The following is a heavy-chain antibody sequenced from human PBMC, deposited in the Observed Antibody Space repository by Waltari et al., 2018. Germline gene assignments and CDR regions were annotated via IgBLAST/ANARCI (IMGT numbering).Heavy chain of an antibody. Sequence: EVLLMESGGGLVKPGGSRRLSGAVSGLLFTPYDMHWVRQAPGKGPEWVSMITRSASFIYYANSVKGRFTVSRDDAEKSLFLQMDSLTVEDTAVYYCARSSPQGTPGGIDHWGQGTLVTVSS. J-gene: IGHJ5*02. CDR1: GLLFTPYD. CDR2: ITRSASFI. D-gene: IGHD1-26*01. V-gene: IGHV3-21*01. CDR3: ARSSPQGTPGGIDH.